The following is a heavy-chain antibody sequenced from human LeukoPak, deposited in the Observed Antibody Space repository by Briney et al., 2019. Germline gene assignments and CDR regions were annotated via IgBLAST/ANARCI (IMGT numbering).Heavy chain of an antibody. CDR1: GGSISSYY. V-gene: IGHV4-59*01. Sequence: SETLSLTCTVSGGSISSYYWSWIRQPPGKGLEWIGYIYYSGSTNYNPSLKSRVTISVDTSKNQFSLKLSSVTAADTAVYYCAKDVSVYQLLLDAFDIWGQGTMVTVSS. J-gene: IGHJ3*02. CDR3: AKDVSVYQLLLDAFDI. CDR2: IYYSGST. D-gene: IGHD2-2*01.